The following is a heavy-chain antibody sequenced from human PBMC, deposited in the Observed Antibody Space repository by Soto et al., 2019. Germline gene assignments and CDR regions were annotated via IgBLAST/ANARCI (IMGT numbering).Heavy chain of an antibody. CDR2: IWYDGSNK. CDR1: GFTFSSYG. D-gene: IGHD3-10*01. CDR3: ARGMVRGENNWFDP. V-gene: IGHV3-33*01. Sequence: QVQLVESGGGVVQPGRSLRLSCAASGFTFSSYGMHWVRQAPGKGLEWVAVIWYDGSNKYYADSVKGRFTISRENSKNTLYLQMNSLRAEDKAVYYCARGMVRGENNWFDPWGQGTLVTVSS. J-gene: IGHJ5*02.